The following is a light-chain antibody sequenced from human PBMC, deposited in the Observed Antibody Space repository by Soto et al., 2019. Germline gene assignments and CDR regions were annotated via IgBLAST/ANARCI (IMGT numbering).Light chain of an antibody. Sequence: QSALTQPASVSGSPGQSITISCTGTSSDVGSYNLVSWYQQHPGKAPKLMIYEVSKRPSGVSNRFSGSKSGNTASLTISGLQAEDEADYYASVFGTGTKVTVL. V-gene: IGLV2-23*02. J-gene: IGLJ1*01. CDR1: SSDVGSYNL. CDR2: EVS. CDR3: SV.